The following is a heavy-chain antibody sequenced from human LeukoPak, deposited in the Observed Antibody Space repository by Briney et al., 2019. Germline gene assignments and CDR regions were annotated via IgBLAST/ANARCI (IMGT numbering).Heavy chain of an antibody. J-gene: IGHJ4*02. CDR3: ARAITYYYDSSGYPPAPYYFDY. D-gene: IGHD3-22*01. CDR2: IYYSGST. V-gene: IGHV4-31*03. CDR1: GGSISSGGYY. Sequence: SETLSLTCTVPGGSISSGGYYWSWIRQHPGKGLEWIGYIYYSGSTYYNPSLKSRVTISVDTSKNQFSLKLSSVTAADTAVYYCARAITYYYDSSGYPPAPYYFDYWGQGTLVTVSS.